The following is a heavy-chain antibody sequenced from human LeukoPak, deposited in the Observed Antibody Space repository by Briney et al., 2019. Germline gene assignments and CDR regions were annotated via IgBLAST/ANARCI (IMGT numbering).Heavy chain of an antibody. V-gene: IGHV3-11*01. Sequence: GGSLRLSCAASEFTFSDYYMSWIRQAPGKGLEWVSYISSSGSTIYYADSVKGRFTISRDNAKNSLYLQMNSLRAEDTAVYYCARAETTYYYDSSGYYYPDYWGQGTLVTVSS. D-gene: IGHD3-22*01. J-gene: IGHJ4*02. CDR2: ISSSGSTI. CDR3: ARAETTYYYDSSGYYYPDY. CDR1: EFTFSDYY.